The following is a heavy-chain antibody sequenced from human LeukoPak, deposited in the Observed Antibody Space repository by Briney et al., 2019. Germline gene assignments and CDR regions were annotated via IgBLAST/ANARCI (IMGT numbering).Heavy chain of an antibody. Sequence: PGGSLRLSCEASGFTFRSYWMHWVRQAPGRGLVWVSSMKSDGSSRSYADSVKGRFTISRDNTKNTLYLQMGSLIAADTAVYYCTRGGSYGDFWGQGTLVTVSS. CDR3: TRGGSYGDF. CDR2: MKSDGSSR. V-gene: IGHV3-74*01. CDR1: GFTFRSYW. J-gene: IGHJ4*02. D-gene: IGHD3-16*01.